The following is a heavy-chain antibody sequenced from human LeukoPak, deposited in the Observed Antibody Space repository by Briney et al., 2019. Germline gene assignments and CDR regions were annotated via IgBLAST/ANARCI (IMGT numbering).Heavy chain of an antibody. V-gene: IGHV7-4-1*02. D-gene: IGHD4-17*01. CDR1: GYTFTSYA. J-gene: IGHJ4*02. CDR3: ARSNNDGDYLGVGFDY. CDR2: INTNTGNP. Sequence: ASVKVSCKASGYTFTSYAMNWVRQAPGQGLEWMGWINTNTGNPTYAQGFTGRFVFSLDTSVSTAYLQISSLQAEDTAVYYCARSNNDGDYLGVGFDYWGQGTLVTVSS.